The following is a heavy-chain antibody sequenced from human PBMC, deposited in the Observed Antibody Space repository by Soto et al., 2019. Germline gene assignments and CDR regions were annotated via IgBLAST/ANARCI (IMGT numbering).Heavy chain of an antibody. D-gene: IGHD3-16*01. CDR3: ATLGEVPGVARLQRGLDV. Sequence: GESLKISCKGSGYTFTTYWIGWVRQMPGKGLDWMGIIFPGDSDTRYNPSFQGQVTISVDKSISTAYLQWSSLKASDTAIYYCATLGEVPGVARLQRGLDVSRPRPSVT. CDR2: IFPGDSDT. J-gene: IGHJ6*02. CDR1: GYTFTTYW. V-gene: IGHV5-51*01.